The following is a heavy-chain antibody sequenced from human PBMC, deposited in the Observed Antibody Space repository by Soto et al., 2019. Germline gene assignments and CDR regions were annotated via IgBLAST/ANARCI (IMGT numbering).Heavy chain of an antibody. D-gene: IGHD3-22*01. CDR3: TTDPDYYDSSGYYYYFDY. V-gene: IGHV3-15*07. Sequence: EVQLVESGGGLVKPGGSLRLSCAASGFTFSNAWMNWVRQAPGKGLEWVGRIKSKTDGGTTDYAAPVKGRFTISRDDSKNTLYLQMNSLKTEDTAVYYCTTDPDYYDSSGYYYYFDYWGQGTLVTVSS. J-gene: IGHJ4*02. CDR2: IKSKTDGGTT. CDR1: GFTFSNAW.